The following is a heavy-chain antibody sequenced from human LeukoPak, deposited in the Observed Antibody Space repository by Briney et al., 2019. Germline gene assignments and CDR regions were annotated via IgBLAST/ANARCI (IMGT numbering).Heavy chain of an antibody. J-gene: IGHJ4*02. D-gene: IGHD3-9*01. Sequence: SETLSLTCTVSGGSITNSYWSWIRQSPGKGLEWIGYIHDVGTTNHNPSLKSRVTLSIDTSANQFSLTLRSVTTADTAVYYCAKVSDWQYTPDYFDYWGQGALVTVSS. CDR2: IHDVGTT. V-gene: IGHV4-59*01. CDR1: GGSITNSY. CDR3: AKVSDWQYTPDYFDY.